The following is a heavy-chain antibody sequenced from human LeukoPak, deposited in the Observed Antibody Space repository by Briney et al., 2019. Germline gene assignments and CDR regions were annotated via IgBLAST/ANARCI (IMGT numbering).Heavy chain of an antibody. Sequence: PGGSLRLSCAASGFTFSSYWMSWVRQAPGKGLEWVANIKQDGSEKYYVDSVKGRFTISRDNAKNSLYLQMNSLRAEDTAIYYCARDSGSYYFDYWGQGTLVTVAA. V-gene: IGHV3-7*01. CDR2: IKQDGSEK. CDR1: GFTFSSYW. J-gene: IGHJ4*02. CDR3: ARDSGSYYFDY. D-gene: IGHD3-22*01.